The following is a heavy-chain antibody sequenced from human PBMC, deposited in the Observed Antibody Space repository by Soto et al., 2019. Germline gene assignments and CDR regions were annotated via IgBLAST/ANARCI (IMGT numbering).Heavy chain of an antibody. CDR1: GFTFSSYS. CDR3: ARGGPYYYDSSGSDAFDI. V-gene: IGHV3-21*01. J-gene: IGHJ3*02. D-gene: IGHD3-22*01. CDR2: ISSSSSYI. Sequence: LRLSCAASGFTFSSYSMNWVREAPGKGLEWVSSISSSSSYIYYADSVTGRFTISRDNAKNSLYLQMNSLRAEDTAVYSCARGGPYYYDSSGSDAFDIWGQGTMVTV.